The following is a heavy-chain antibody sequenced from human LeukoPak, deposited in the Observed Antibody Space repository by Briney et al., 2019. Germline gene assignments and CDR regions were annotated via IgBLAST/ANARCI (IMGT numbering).Heavy chain of an antibody. CDR1: GGSISSSSAY. D-gene: IGHD5-18*01. V-gene: IGHV4-39*01. J-gene: IGHJ4*02. CDR3: VSPRGFSYGYFDY. Sequence: SETLSLTCTVSGGSISSSSAYWGWIRQPPGKGLEWIGSIYYSKNTYYNPSLKSRVTISADTSKNQFSLTLGSVSATDTAVYYCVSPRGFSYGYFDYWGQGTLVTVS. CDR2: IYYSKNT.